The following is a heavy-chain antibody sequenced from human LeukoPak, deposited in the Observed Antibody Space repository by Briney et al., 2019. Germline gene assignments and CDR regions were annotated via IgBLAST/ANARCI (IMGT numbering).Heavy chain of an antibody. J-gene: IGHJ4*02. D-gene: IGHD2-2*01. CDR1: GYTFTGYY. Sequence: EASVKVSCKASGYTFTGYYMHWVRQAPGQGLEWMGLINPTSGDTNYAQKFQGGVTMTRDKSISTAYMELSRLRSDDTAVYYCAREENYCSGSTCPFDYWGQGTLVTVSS. CDR3: AREENYCSGSTCPFDY. V-gene: IGHV1-2*02. CDR2: INPTSGDT.